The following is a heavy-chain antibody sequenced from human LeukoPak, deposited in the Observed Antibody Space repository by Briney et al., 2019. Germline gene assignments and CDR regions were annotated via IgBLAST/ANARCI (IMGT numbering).Heavy chain of an antibody. J-gene: IGHJ5*02. V-gene: IGHV4-59*01. CDR1: GGSISGDY. Sequence: SETLSLTCTVSGGSISGDYWSWIRQPPGKGLEYIGFMYSSGTSNYNPSLKGRVTMSGDTSNFQCSLKLRSVTAADTAVYYCARGMYDLQLGAWFDPWGQGPLVTVSS. CDR2: MYSSGTS. CDR3: ARGMYDLQLGAWFDP. D-gene: IGHD3-3*01.